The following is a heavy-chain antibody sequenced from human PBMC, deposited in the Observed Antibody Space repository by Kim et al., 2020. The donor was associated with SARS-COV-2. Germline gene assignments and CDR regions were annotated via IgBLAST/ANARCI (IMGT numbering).Heavy chain of an antibody. CDR3: ARLALYYYDSSGYWGYYFDY. Sequence: RFTISRDNAKNSLYLQMNSLRAEDTAVYYCARLALYYYDSSGYWGYYFDYWGQGTLVTVSS. D-gene: IGHD3-22*01. V-gene: IGHV3-11*04. J-gene: IGHJ4*02.